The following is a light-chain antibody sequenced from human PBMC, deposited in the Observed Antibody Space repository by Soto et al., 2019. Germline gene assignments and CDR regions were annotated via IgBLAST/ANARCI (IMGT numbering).Light chain of an antibody. CDR1: QSVGNF. CDR3: QQYDYLPIT. CDR2: AAS. V-gene: IGKV1-33*01. J-gene: IGKJ1*01. Sequence: DIQMTQSPSSLSASVGARVTITCRASQSVGNFLNWYQQKPGLPPKYLIYAASNLQSGVPSRFSGSGSGTHFTFTISSLQPEDFATYYCQQYDYLPITFGQGTKVDIK.